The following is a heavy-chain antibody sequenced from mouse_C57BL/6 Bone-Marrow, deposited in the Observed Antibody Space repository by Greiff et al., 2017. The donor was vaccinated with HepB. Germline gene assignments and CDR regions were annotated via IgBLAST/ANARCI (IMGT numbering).Heavy chain of an antibody. Sequence: EVHLVESGGGLVKPGGSLKLSCAASGFTFSDYGMHWVRQAPEKGLEWVAYISSGSSTIYYADTVKGRFTISRDNAKNTLFLQMTSLRSEDTAMYYCAKAPSSYYYAMDYWGQGTSVTVSS. V-gene: IGHV5-17*01. CDR1: GFTFSDYG. CDR3: AKAPSSYYYAMDY. CDR2: ISSGSSTI. J-gene: IGHJ4*01.